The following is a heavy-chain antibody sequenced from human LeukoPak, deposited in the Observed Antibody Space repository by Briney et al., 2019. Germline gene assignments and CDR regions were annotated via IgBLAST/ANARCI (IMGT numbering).Heavy chain of an antibody. CDR2: ISSSGSTI. CDR1: GFTFSSYS. CDR3: ATPLDYFDSSGYHQGGD. J-gene: IGHJ4*02. D-gene: IGHD3-22*01. V-gene: IGHV3-48*04. Sequence: GGSLRLSCAASGFTFSSYSMNWVRQAPGKGLEWVSYISSSGSTIYYADSVKGRFTISRDNAKNSLYLQMNSLRAEDTAVYYCATPLDYFDSSGYHQGGDWGQGTPVTVSS.